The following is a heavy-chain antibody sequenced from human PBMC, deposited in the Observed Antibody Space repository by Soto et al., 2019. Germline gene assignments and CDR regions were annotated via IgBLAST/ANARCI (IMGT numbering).Heavy chain of an antibody. CDR1: GGSISSYY. V-gene: IGHV4-59*01. CDR3: AGGSSLCWECFHH. J-gene: IGHJ1*01. CDR2: VYNSGST. Sequence: SETLSLTCNVSGGSISSYYWSWIRQPPGKGLEYIGHVYNSGSTIHSPSLKSRATISVDTSKNQFSLKLTSVTAADTAVYYCAGGSSLCWECFHHWGQGIWSPSPQ. D-gene: IGHD2-2*01.